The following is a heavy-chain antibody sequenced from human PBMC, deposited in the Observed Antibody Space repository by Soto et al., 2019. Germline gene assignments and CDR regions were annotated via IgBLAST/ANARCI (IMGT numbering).Heavy chain of an antibody. D-gene: IGHD1-1*01. Sequence: SVKVSCKASGGTFSSYAISWVRQAPGQGLEWMGGIIPIFGTANYAQKFQGRVTITADESTSTAYMELSSLRSEDTAVYYCEAKLESRTGFDYWGQGTLVTVSS. CDR2: IIPIFGTA. J-gene: IGHJ4*02. CDR1: GGTFSSYA. V-gene: IGHV1-69*13. CDR3: EAKLESRTGFDY.